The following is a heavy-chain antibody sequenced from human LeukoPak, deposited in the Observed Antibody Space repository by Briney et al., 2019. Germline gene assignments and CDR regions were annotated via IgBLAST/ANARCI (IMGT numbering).Heavy chain of an antibody. Sequence: SETLSLTCTVSGGSISSGGYYWSWIRQHPGKGLEWIGYIYYSGSTYYSPSLKSRVTISVDTSKNQFSLKLSSVTAADTAVYYCARDRSGPSNWFDPWGQGTLVTVSS. J-gene: IGHJ5*02. V-gene: IGHV4-31*03. CDR3: ARDRSGPSNWFDP. CDR2: IYYSGST. CDR1: GGSISSGGYY. D-gene: IGHD3-10*01.